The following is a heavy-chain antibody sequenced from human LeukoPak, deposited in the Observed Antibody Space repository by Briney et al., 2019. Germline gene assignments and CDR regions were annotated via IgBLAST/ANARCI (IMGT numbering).Heavy chain of an antibody. D-gene: IGHD1-26*01. CDR2: FDPDDGET. V-gene: IGHV1-24*01. Sequence: ASVKVSCKVYGYTLTELPIHWVRQAPGKGLEWMGGFDPDDGETVYAQMFQGRVTMTEDTSSDTASMELSSLRSEDTAVYYCATGTSGSYYVGIVRPIDYWGKGTLVTVSS. J-gene: IGHJ4*02. CDR3: ATGTSGSYYVGIVRPIDY. CDR1: GYTLTELP.